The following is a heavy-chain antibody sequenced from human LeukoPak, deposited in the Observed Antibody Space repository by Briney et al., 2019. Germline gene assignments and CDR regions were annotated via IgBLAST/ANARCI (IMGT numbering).Heavy chain of an antibody. D-gene: IGHD3-10*01. J-gene: IGHJ4*02. V-gene: IGHV3-23*01. Sequence: PGGSLRLSCAASGFTFSSYAMSWVRQAPGKGLEWVSAISGSGGSTYYADSVKGRFTISRDNSKNTLYLQMNSLRAEDTAVYYCAKDHAGITMVRGALDYWGQGTLVTVSS. CDR1: GFTFSSYA. CDR3: AKDHAGITMVRGALDY. CDR2: ISGSGGST.